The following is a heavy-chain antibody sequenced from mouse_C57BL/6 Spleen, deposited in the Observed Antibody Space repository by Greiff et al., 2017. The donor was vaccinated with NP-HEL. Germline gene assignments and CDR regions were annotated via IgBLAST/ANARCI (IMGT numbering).Heavy chain of an antibody. V-gene: IGHV5-16*01. J-gene: IGHJ2*01. CDR2: INYDGSST. Sequence: VESEGGLVQPGSSMKLSCTASGFTFSDYYMAWVRQVPEKGLEWVANINYDGSSTYYLDSLKSRFIISRDNAKNILYLQMSSLKSEDTATYYCARDRQGTYFDYWGQGTTLTVSS. D-gene: IGHD3-2*02. CDR1: GFTFSDYY. CDR3: ARDRQGTYFDY.